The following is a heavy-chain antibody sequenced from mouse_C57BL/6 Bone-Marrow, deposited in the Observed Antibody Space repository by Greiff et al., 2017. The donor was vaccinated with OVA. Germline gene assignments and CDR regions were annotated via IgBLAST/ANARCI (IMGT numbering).Heavy chain of an antibody. CDR1: GFNIKDDY. D-gene: IGHD2-1*01. Sequence: EVQLQQSGAELVRPGASVKLSCTASGFNIKDDYMHWVKQRPEQGLECLFCLSPYPGSTEYASKFQGKATITADTSSNTAYLQLSSLTSEDTAVYYCTSYGNFDYWGQGTTLTVSS. CDR3: TSYGNFDY. CDR2: LSPYPGST. V-gene: IGHV14-4*01. J-gene: IGHJ2*01.